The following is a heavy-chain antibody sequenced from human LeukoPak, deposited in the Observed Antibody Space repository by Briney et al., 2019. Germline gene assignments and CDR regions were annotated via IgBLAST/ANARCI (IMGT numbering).Heavy chain of an antibody. CDR3: ARHRLRFVPPNAFDI. Sequence: SETLSLTCTVSGGSISSGSYYWSWIRQPAGKGLEWIGRIYTSGSTNYNPSLKSRVTISVDTSKNQFSLKLSSVTAADTAVYYCARHRLRFVPPNAFDIWGQGTMVTVSS. CDR2: IYTSGST. V-gene: IGHV4-61*02. J-gene: IGHJ3*02. D-gene: IGHD5-12*01. CDR1: GGSISSGSYY.